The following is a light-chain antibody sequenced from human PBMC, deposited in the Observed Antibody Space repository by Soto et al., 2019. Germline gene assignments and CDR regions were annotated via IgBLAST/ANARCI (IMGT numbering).Light chain of an antibody. V-gene: IGKV3-15*01. CDR1: QSVRDN. J-gene: IGKJ1*01. CDR2: RAS. Sequence: EIVLTQSPGALAVSPGEVATLSCRASQSVRDNLAWYQQKPGQAPRLLIYRASIRATGVPARFSGSGSGTDFTLTISRLEPEDFAVYYCQQYTDWPLTFGQGTKVDIK. CDR3: QQYTDWPLT.